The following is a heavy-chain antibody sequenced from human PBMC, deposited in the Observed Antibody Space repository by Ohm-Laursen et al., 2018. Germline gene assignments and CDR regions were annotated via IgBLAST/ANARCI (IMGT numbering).Heavy chain of an antibody. J-gene: IGHJ3*02. CDR1: GGSIISYY. D-gene: IGHD2-21*02. CDR3: ARGAYCGGDCQNDAFDI. CDR2: IFNSGIT. Sequence: SQTLSLTCVVSGGSIISYYWSWIRQSPGRGLEWIGYIFNSGITNYNPSLKSRVTISADTSKNQFSLRLSSVSAADTALYYCARGAYCGGDCQNDAFDIWGQGTMVTVSS. V-gene: IGHV4-59*01.